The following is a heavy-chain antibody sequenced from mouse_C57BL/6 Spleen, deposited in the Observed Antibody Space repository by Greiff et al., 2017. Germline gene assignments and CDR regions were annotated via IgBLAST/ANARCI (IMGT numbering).Heavy chain of an antibody. CDR2: IWRGGST. D-gene: IGHD2-5*01. V-gene: IGHV2-5*01. CDR3: ATAPDYSNYDYAMDY. CDR1: GFSLTSYG. Sequence: QVQLKQSGPGLVQPSQSLSITCTVSGFSLTSYGVHWVRQSPGKGLEWLGVIWRGGSTDYNAAFMSRLSITKDNSKSQVFFKMNSLQADDTAIYYCATAPDYSNYDYAMDYWGQGTSVTVSS. J-gene: IGHJ4*01.